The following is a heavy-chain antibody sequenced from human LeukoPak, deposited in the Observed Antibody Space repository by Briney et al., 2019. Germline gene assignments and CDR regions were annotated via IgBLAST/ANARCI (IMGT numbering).Heavy chain of an antibody. J-gene: IGHJ4*02. Sequence: ASVKVSCKDSGYTFTSYTITWVRQAPGQGLEWMGWIRAYNGNTNYAQKFYGRGTITTDTSTSTPSMYLRSPRSNDTAVFYLARLCSSSTNPGDYWGQGTLVTVSS. CDR2: IRAYNGNT. CDR3: ARLCSSSTNPGDY. D-gene: IGHD6-6*01. CDR1: GYTFTSYT. V-gene: IGHV1-18*01.